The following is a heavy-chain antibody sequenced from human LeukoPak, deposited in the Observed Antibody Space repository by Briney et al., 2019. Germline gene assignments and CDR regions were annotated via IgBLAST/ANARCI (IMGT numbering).Heavy chain of an antibody. CDR1: GYTFTGYY. V-gene: IGHV1-2*02. D-gene: IGHD6-19*01. CDR3: ARDGSGPEGYYYGMDV. J-gene: IGHJ6*02. CDR2: INPNSGGT. Sequence: ASVKVSCKASGYTFTGYYMHWVRQAPGQGLEGMGWINPNSGGTNYAQKFQGRVTMTRDTSISTAYMELSRLRSDDTAVYYRARDGSGPEGYYYGMDVWGQGTTVTVSS.